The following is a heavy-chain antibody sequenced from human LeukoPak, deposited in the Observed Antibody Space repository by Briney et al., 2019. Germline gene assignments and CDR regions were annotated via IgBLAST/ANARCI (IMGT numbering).Heavy chain of an antibody. Sequence: SETLSLTCTVSGASISSYSWSWIRQPPGKGLEWIGYTYYSGTTSYTPSLKSRVTISVDTSKNQFSLKLSSVTAADTAVYYCPYSSGWYGGDFDYWGQGTLVTVSS. D-gene: IGHD6-19*01. CDR1: GASISSYS. V-gene: IGHV4-59*12. CDR2: TYYSGTT. CDR3: PYSSGWYGGDFDY. J-gene: IGHJ4*02.